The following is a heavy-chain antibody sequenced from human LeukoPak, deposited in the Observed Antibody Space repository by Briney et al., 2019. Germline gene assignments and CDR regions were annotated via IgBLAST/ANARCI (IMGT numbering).Heavy chain of an antibody. CDR1: GGSISSYY. J-gene: IGHJ4*02. CDR3: ARGYYYDSSGYFPTFDY. CDR2: IYYSGST. D-gene: IGHD3-22*01. Sequence: SETLSLTCTVSGGSISSYYWSWIRQPPGKGLEWIGYIYYSGSTNYNPSLKSRVTISVDTSKNQFSLKLSSVTAADTAVYYCARGYYYDSSGYFPTFDYWGQGPLVTVSS. V-gene: IGHV4-59*01.